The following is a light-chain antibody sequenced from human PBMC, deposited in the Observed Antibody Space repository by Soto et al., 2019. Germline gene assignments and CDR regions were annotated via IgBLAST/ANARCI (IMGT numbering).Light chain of an antibody. V-gene: IGKV3-15*01. Sequence: DTVMTQSPVTLSVSPGERVTLSCRASQGIISNLAWYQQKRGQAPRVLIYGASTRATGVPDRFSGSGSGTEFTLTITSLQSEDSAIYYCHQYYDWPRTFGQGTKVDIK. CDR2: GAS. CDR1: QGIISN. CDR3: HQYYDWPRT. J-gene: IGKJ1*01.